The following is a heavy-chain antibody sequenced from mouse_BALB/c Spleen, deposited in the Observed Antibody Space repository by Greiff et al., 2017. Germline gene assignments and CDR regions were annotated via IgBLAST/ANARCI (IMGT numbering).Heavy chain of an antibody. D-gene: IGHD1-1*02. CDR1: GFTFSSFG. J-gene: IGHJ2*01. CDR3: ARLWSGNYFDY. V-gene: IGHV5-17*02. Sequence: EVQLVESGGGLVQPGGSRKLSCAASGFTFSSFGMHWVRQAPEKGLEWVAYISSGSSTIYYADTVKGRFTISRDNPKNTLYLQMSSLKSEDTAMYYCARLWSGNYFDYWGQGTTLTVSS. CDR2: ISSGSSTI.